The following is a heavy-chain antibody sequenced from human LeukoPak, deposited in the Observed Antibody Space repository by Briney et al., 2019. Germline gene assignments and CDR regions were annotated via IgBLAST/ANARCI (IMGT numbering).Heavy chain of an antibody. V-gene: IGHV4-34*01. CDR3: ARARYYYDSSGYGFDY. CDR2: INHSGST. Sequence: SETLSPTCTVSGGSISSYYWSWIRQPPGKGLEWIGEINHSGSTNYNPSLKSRVTISVDTSKNQFSLKLSSVTAADTAVYYCARARYYYDSSGYGFDYWGQGTLVTVSS. D-gene: IGHD3-22*01. J-gene: IGHJ4*02. CDR1: GGSISSYY.